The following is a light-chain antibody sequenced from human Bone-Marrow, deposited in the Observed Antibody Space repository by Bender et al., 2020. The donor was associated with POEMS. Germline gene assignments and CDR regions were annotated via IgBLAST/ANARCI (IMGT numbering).Light chain of an antibody. CDR2: EVN. CDR3: SSYTNKRTFV. J-gene: IGLJ1*01. CDR1: SSDVGNYNL. Sequence: QSALTQPASVSGSPGQSISISCTGTSSDVGNYNLVSWYQQHPGKPPQLMIYEVNKRPSGVPDRFSGSKSGNTASLSISGLQDEDEADYYCSSYTNKRTFVFGTGTKVIVL. V-gene: IGLV2-14*02.